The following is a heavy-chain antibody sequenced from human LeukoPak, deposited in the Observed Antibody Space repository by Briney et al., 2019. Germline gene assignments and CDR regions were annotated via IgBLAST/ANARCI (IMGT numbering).Heavy chain of an antibody. J-gene: IGHJ3*02. CDR2: IKQDGSEK. CDR1: GFTFSSYW. Sequence: GSLRLSCAASGFTFSSYWMSWVRQAPGKGLEWVANIKQDGSEKYYVDSVKGRFTISRDNAKNSLYLQMNSLRAEDTAVYYCARDRIAARPRSAFDIWGQGTMVTVSS. V-gene: IGHV3-7*01. D-gene: IGHD6-6*01. CDR3: ARDRIAARPRSAFDI.